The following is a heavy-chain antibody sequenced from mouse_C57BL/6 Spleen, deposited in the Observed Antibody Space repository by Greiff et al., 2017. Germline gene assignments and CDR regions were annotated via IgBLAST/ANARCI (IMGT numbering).Heavy chain of an antibody. CDR2: LSDGGSYT. J-gene: IGHJ3*01. Sequence: EVMLVESGGGLVKPGGSLKLSCAASGFTFSSYAMHWVRQTPEKRLEWVATLSDGGSYTNYPDNVQGRFTISSDTAKNNPYLQVSPLKSEDTAMYYCARDKNYSNCAFAYWGQGTLRTVSA. V-gene: IGHV5-4*01. CDR3: ARDKNYSNCAFAY. CDR1: GFTFSSYA. D-gene: IGHD2-5*01.